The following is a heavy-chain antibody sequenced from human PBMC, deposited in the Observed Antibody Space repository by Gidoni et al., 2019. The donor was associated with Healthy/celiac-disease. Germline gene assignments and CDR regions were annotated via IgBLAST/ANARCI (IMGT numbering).Heavy chain of an antibody. Sequence: EVQLLEYGGGLVQTGGSLRLSCAASGFTFSRYAMTWVRQAPGKGLEWVSAISGSGGSTYYADSVKGRFTISRDNSKNTLYLQMNSLRAEDTAVYYCAKETNGSGWKLYYYYYGMDVWGQGTTVTVSS. CDR2: ISGSGGST. D-gene: IGHD6-19*01. J-gene: IGHJ6*02. CDR1: GFTFSRYA. V-gene: IGHV3-23*01. CDR3: AKETNGSGWKLYYYYYGMDV.